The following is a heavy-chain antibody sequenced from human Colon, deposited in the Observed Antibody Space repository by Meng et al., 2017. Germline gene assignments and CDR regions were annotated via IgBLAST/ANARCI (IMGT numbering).Heavy chain of an antibody. CDR3: ARESGLLSAIVEIGRAGRFDP. D-gene: IGHD2/OR15-2a*01. CDR1: GYSLNSGYY. J-gene: IGHJ5*02. Sequence: QEQLQQSGPGLVKPSETLSLTCAVSGYSLNSGYYWGWIRQAPGRGLEWIASMHHSGSTYYNPSLKTRLSLSIDTSRNELSLKLTSVTAADSAVYYCARESGLLSAIVEIGRAGRFDPWGLGTLVTVSS. CDR2: MHHSGST. V-gene: IGHV4-38-2*02.